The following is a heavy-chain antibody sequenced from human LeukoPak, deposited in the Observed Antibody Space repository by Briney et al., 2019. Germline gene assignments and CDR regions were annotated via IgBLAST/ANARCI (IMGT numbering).Heavy chain of an antibody. J-gene: IGHJ2*01. CDR2: IYTGGST. D-gene: IGHD3-22*01. Sequence: SETLSLTCTVSGGSISSGSYYWSWIRQPAGKGLEWIGRIYTGGSTNYNPSLKSRVTISVDTSKNQFSLKLSSVTAADTAVYYCARSRYRDYYDSSALLVWYFDLWGRGTLVTVSS. CDR1: GGSISSGSYY. V-gene: IGHV4-61*02. CDR3: ARSRYRDYYDSSALLVWYFDL.